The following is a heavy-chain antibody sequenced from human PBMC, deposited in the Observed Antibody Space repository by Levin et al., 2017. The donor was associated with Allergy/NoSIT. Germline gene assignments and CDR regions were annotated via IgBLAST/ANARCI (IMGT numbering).Heavy chain of an antibody. J-gene: IGHJ4*02. V-gene: IGHV3-23*01. CDR2: ITGSGDST. CDR3: AKYLWSTVTYFDY. Sequence: PGGSLRLSCAASGFTFSTYAMSWVRQAPGKGLEWVSSITGSGDSTYYADSVKGRFTISRDNSKNTLYLQMNSLRAEDTAVYYCAKYLWSTVTYFDYWGQGTLVTVSS. CDR1: GFTFSTYA. D-gene: IGHD4-17*01.